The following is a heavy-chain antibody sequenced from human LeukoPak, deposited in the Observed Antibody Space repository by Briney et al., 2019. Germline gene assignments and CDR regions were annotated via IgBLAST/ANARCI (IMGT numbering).Heavy chain of an antibody. CDR1: GGSISSSSYY. CDR3: ARRTAAGYYYYYYMDV. Sequence: PSETLSLTCTVSGGSISSSSYYWGWIRQPPGRGLEWIVSIYYSGSTYYNPSLKSRFTISVDTSKNQFSLKLSSVTAADTAVYYCARRTAAGYYYYYYMDVWGKGTTVTISS. D-gene: IGHD6-13*01. CDR2: IYYSGST. J-gene: IGHJ6*03. V-gene: IGHV4-39*07.